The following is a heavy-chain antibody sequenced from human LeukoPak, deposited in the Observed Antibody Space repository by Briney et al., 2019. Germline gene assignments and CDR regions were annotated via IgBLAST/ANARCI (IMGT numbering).Heavy chain of an antibody. CDR3: ARGPGSGHYFDY. CDR2: ISGSSDSI. V-gene: IGHV3-48*04. D-gene: IGHD2-15*01. CDR1: GFTFSTYG. Sequence: GGSLRLSCAASGFTFSTYGMQWVRQVPGKGLEWVSYISGSSDSIKYAESVKGRFTISRDNAENSLYLQMNSLRAEDTAVYYCARGPGSGHYFDYWGQGTLVTVSS. J-gene: IGHJ4*02.